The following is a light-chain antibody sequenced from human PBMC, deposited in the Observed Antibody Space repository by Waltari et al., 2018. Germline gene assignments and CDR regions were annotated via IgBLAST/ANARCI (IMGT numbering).Light chain of an antibody. CDR1: QSVNDN. CDR2: GVS. J-gene: IGKJ1*01. CDR3: QHYNKWPPWT. V-gene: IGKV3-15*01. Sequence: EVVMTQSPATLSVSPGESVTLSCRASQSVNDNLAWYQQKVGQAPRLLIYGVSSRPTGIPARFSGTGSGTDFTLTITSLQAEDFAVYYCQHYNKWPPWTFGQGTKVEFK.